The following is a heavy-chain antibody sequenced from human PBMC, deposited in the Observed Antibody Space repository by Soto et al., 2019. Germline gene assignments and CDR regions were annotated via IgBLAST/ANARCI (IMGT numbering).Heavy chain of an antibody. CDR1: GGSISNNSFS. J-gene: IGHJ6*02. CDR3: ARQVATISYYYYGLDI. CDR2: IYHTGGT. D-gene: IGHD5-12*01. V-gene: IGHV4-39*01. Sequence: LSLTCLVSGGSISNNSFSWGWIRQPPGKGLEWIGTIYHTGGTHYNPSLKSRLTMSVDTSNDQFSLTLNSLTAADTAVYYCARQVATISYYYYGLDIWGQGTTVTVSS.